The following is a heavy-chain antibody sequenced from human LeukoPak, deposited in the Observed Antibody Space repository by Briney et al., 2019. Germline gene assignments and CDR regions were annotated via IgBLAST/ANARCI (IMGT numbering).Heavy chain of an antibody. CDR1: GFSLSTRGVG. CDR3: AHGSPWFDP. Sequence: SGPTLVNPTQTLTLTCTFSGFSLSTRGVGVGWIRQPPGKALEWLALIYWDVDKRYTPSLKSRLTIPKHTSKNHVVLTMTNMDPVDTATYYCAHGSPWFDPWGQGTLVTVSS. CDR2: IYWDVDK. J-gene: IGHJ5*02. V-gene: IGHV2-5*02.